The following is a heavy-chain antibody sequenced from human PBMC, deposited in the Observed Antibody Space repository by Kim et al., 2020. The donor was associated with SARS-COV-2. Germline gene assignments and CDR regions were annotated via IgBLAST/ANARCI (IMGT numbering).Heavy chain of an antibody. CDR2: IWYDGSNK. J-gene: IGHJ4*02. CDR3: ARSLYSSSSPEADY. D-gene: IGHD6-6*01. Sequence: GGSLRLSCAASGFTFSSYGMHWVRQAPGKGLEWVAVIWYDGSNKYYADSVKGRFTISRDNSKNTLYLQMNSLRAEDTAVYYCARSLYSSSSPEADYWGQGTLVTVSS. CDR1: GFTFSSYG. V-gene: IGHV3-33*01.